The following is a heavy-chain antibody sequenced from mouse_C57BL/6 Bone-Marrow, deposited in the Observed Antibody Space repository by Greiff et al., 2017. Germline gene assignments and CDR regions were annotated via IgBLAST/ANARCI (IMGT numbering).Heavy chain of an antibody. Sequence: QVQLQQSGPGLVQPSQSLSITCTVSGFSLTSYGVHWVRQSPGKGLEWLGVIWSGRSTDYNAAFISRLSISKDNSKSQVFFKMNSLQADDTAIYYCARYNWLWYFDVWGTGTTVTVSS. CDR2: IWSGRST. CDR1: GFSLTSYG. CDR3: ARYNWLWYFDV. D-gene: IGHD1-3*01. V-gene: IGHV2-2*01. J-gene: IGHJ1*03.